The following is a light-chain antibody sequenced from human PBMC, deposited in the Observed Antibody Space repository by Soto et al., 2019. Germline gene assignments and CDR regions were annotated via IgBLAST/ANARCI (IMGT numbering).Light chain of an antibody. CDR1: SGHSSYI. V-gene: IGLV4-60*02. CDR2: LEGSGSY. Sequence: QLVLTQSSSASASLGSSVKLTCTLSSGHSSYIIAWHQQQPGKAPRYLMKLEGSGSYNKGSGVPDRFSGSSSVADRYLTISNLQFEDEADYYCETWDSNTRVFGGGTQLTVL. J-gene: IGLJ3*02. CDR3: ETWDSNTRV.